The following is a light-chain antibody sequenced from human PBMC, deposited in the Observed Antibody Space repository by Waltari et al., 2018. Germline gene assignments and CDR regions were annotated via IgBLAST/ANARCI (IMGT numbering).Light chain of an antibody. Sequence: QSALTQPASVSGSPGQSITISCTGTSSDVGSYNLVSWYTHHPGKAPKLMLYEGSKRPSGVSNRFSGSKSGNTASLTISGLQAEDEADYYCCSYAGSNTYVFGTGTKVTVL. CDR2: EGS. J-gene: IGLJ1*01. V-gene: IGLV2-23*01. CDR1: SSDVGSYNL. CDR3: CSYAGSNTYV.